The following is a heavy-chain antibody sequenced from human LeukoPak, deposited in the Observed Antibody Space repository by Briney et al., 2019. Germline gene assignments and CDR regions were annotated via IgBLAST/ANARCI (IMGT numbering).Heavy chain of an antibody. Sequence: PGGSLRLSCAASGFTFSSYSMNWVRQAPGKGLEWVSFISSTSSYIYNADSVKGRFTISRDNAKNSLYLQMNSLRAEDTAVYYCVRVPGDYWGQGTLVTVSS. V-gene: IGHV3-21*01. CDR3: VRVPGDY. D-gene: IGHD1-14*01. CDR2: ISSTSSYI. J-gene: IGHJ4*02. CDR1: GFTFSSYS.